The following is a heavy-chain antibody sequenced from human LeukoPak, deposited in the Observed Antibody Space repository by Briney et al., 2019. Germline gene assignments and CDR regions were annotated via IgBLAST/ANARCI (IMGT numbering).Heavy chain of an antibody. V-gene: IGHV3-11*01. CDR1: GFTYSDYY. Sequence: GGSLRLSCAASGFTYSDYYMSWIRQAPGKGLEWVSYISSSGSTIYYADSVKGRFTISRDNAKNSLYLQMNSLRAEDTAVYYCARDPGLVVAAIGAFDIWGQGTMVTVSS. D-gene: IGHD2-15*01. CDR3: ARDPGLVVAAIGAFDI. CDR2: ISSSGSTI. J-gene: IGHJ3*02.